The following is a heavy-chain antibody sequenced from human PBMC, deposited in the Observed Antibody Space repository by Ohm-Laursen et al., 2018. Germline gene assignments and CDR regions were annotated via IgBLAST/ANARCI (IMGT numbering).Heavy chain of an antibody. J-gene: IGHJ1*01. CDR1: GFTFSSYA. CDR3: AKVPRYCSGGSCRGGYFQY. CDR2: ISGTYYTT. D-gene: IGHD2-15*01. Sequence: SLRLSCAASGFTFSSYAMSWVRQAPGKGLEWVSSISGTYYTTYYADSVKGRFTISRDNSKNTLYLQMSSLRAEDTAVYYCAKVPRYCSGGSCRGGYFQYWGQGTLVTVSS. V-gene: IGHV3-23*01.